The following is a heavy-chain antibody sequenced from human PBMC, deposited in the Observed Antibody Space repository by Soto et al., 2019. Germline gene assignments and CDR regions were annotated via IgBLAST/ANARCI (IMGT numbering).Heavy chain of an antibody. Sequence: QVQLVESGGGVVQPGRSLRLSCAASGFTFSSYGMHWVRQAPGKGLEWVAVISYDGSNKYYADSVKGRFTISRDNSKNTLYLQMNSLRAEDTAVYYCAKDAGDYDFYHGMDVWGQGTTVTVSS. CDR2: ISYDGSNK. J-gene: IGHJ6*02. V-gene: IGHV3-30*18. D-gene: IGHD3-3*01. CDR1: GFTFSSYG. CDR3: AKDAGDYDFYHGMDV.